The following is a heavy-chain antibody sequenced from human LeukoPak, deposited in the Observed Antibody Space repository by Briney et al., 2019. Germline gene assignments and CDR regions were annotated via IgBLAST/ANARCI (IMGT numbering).Heavy chain of an antibody. CDR1: GYTLTNYG. CDR3: ARARDDYDFWSGPFDY. CDR2: ISAYSGNT. D-gene: IGHD3-3*01. V-gene: IGHV1-18*01. Sequence: ASVKVSCKASGYTLTNYGISWVRQAPGQGLEWMGWISAYSGNTNYAQNLQGKVTMTTDTSTSTAYMELRSLRSDDTAVYHCARARDDYDFWSGPFDYWGRGTLVTVSS. J-gene: IGHJ4*02.